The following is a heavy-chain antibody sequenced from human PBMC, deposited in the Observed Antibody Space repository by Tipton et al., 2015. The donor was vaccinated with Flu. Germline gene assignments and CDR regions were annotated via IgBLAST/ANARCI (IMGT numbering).Heavy chain of an antibody. CDR3: ARYTSSWDPPRD. CDR2: IYTSGST. V-gene: IGHV4-61*02. D-gene: IGHD6-13*01. J-gene: IGHJ1*01. CDR1: GGSVSSGTYY. Sequence: TLSLTCTVSGGSVSSGTYYWSWIRQPAGKGLEWIGRIYTSGSTNYNPSLKSRVTISLDTSKNQFSLKLSSVTAADTAVYYCARYTSSWDPPRDWGQGTLVTVSS.